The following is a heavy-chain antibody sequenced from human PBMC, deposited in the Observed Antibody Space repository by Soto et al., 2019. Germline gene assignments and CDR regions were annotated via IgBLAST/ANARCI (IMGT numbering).Heavy chain of an antibody. V-gene: IGHV3-30*18. CDR3: AKDLNLYCSSTSYRKYYFDY. J-gene: IGHJ4*02. D-gene: IGHD2-2*01. Sequence: QVQLVESGGGVVQPGRSLRLSCASSGFTFSSYGMHWVRQAPGKGLEWVAVISYDGSNKYYADSVKGRFTISRDNSKNTLYLQMNSLRAEDTAVYYCAKDLNLYCSSTSYRKYYFDYRGQGTLVTVSS. CDR2: ISYDGSNK. CDR1: GFTFSSYG.